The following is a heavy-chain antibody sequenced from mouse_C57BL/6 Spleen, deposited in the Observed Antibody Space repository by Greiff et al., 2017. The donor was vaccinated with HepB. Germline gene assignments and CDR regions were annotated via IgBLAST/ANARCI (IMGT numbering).Heavy chain of an antibody. J-gene: IGHJ3*01. CDR2: IYPGNSDT. Sequence: EVQLQESGTVLARPGASVKMSCKTSGYTFTSYWMHWVKQRPGQGLEWIGAIYPGNSDTSYNQKFKGKAKLTAVTSASTAYMELSSLTNEDSAVYYCTRSDWDKFAYWGQGTLVTVSA. D-gene: IGHD4-1*01. V-gene: IGHV1-5*01. CDR1: GYTFTSYW. CDR3: TRSDWDKFAY.